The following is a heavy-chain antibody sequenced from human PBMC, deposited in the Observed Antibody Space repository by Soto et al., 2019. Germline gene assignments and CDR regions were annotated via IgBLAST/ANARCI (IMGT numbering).Heavy chain of an antibody. CDR2: IIPICGTA. Sequence: QVQLVQSGAEVKKPGSSVKVSCKASGGTFSSYAISWVRQAPGQGREWMGGIIPICGTADYAQKFQGRVTITADESTSTAYMELSSLRSEDTAVYYCARGRGYSGYDYGGGNFDYWGQGTLVTVSS. CDR1: GGTFSSYA. J-gene: IGHJ4*02. CDR3: ARGRGYSGYDYGGGNFDY. D-gene: IGHD5-12*01. V-gene: IGHV1-69*01.